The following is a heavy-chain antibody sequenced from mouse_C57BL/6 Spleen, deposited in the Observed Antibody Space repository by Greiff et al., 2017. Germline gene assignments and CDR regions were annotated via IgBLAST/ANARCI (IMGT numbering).Heavy chain of an antibody. CDR3: ARSSTTALRYADY. CDR1: GYTFTSYW. J-gene: IGHJ2*01. CDR2: IDPSDSYT. V-gene: IGHV1-69*01. D-gene: IGHD1-2*01. Sequence: QVQLQQPGAELVMPGASVKLSCKASGYTFTSYWMHWVKQRPGQGLEWIGEIDPSDSYTNYNQKFKGKSTLTVDKSSSTAYMQLSSLTSEDSAVYYCARSSTTALRYADYWGQGTTLTVSS.